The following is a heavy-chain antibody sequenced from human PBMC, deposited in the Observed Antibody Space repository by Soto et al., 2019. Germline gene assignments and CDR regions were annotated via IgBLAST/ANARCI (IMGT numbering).Heavy chain of an antibody. D-gene: IGHD3-3*01. Sequence: SETLSLTGTVPGGSISSYYWSWIRQPPGKGLEWIGYIYYSGSTNYNPSLTSRVTISVDTSKNQFSLKLSSVTAADTAVYYCARDHSHYYDFWSAQRGWFDPWGQGTLVTVS. CDR2: IYYSGST. J-gene: IGHJ5*02. V-gene: IGHV4-59*01. CDR1: GGSISSYY. CDR3: ARDHSHYYDFWSAQRGWFDP.